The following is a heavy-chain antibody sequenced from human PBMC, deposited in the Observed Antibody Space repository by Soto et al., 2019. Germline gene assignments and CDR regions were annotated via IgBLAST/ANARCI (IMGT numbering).Heavy chain of an antibody. CDR3: ARDAGGFDY. D-gene: IGHD3-10*01. V-gene: IGHV3-33*01. J-gene: IGHJ4*02. CDR1: GFTFSSYG. CDR2: IWYDGSNK. Sequence: ESVGGVVQPGRSLRLSCAASGFTFSSYGMHWVRQAPGKGLEWVAVIWYDGSNKYYADSVKGRFTISRDNSKNTLYLQMNSLRAEGTAVYYCARDAGGFDYWGQGTLVTVSS.